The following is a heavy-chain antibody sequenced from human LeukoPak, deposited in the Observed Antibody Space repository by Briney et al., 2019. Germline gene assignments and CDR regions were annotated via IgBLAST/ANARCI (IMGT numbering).Heavy chain of an antibody. CDR3: ARSPGFGVVIPGIRDAFDI. CDR1: GYTFTVYY. V-gene: IGHV1-2*02. CDR2: INPNSGGA. Sequence: ASVKVSCKASGYTFTVYYMHWVRQAPGQGLEWMGWINPNSGGANYAQKFQGRVTMTRDTSISTAYMELSRLRSDDTAVYYCARSPGFGVVIPGIRDAFDIWGQGTMVTVSS. D-gene: IGHD3-3*01. J-gene: IGHJ3*02.